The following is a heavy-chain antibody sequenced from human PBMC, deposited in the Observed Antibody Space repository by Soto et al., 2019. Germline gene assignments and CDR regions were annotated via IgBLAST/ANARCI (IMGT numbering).Heavy chain of an antibody. J-gene: IGHJ4*02. CDR2: ISSSSSYI. V-gene: IGHV3-21*01. Sequence: EVQLVESGGGLVQPGGSLRLSCAASGFTFSSYSMNWVRQAPGQGLEWVSSISSSSSYIYYADSVKGRFTISRDNAKNSLYLQMNSLRAEDTAVYYCARDLYSSSARYFDYWGQGTLVTVSS. CDR3: ARDLYSSSARYFDY. D-gene: IGHD6-6*01. CDR1: GFTFSSYS.